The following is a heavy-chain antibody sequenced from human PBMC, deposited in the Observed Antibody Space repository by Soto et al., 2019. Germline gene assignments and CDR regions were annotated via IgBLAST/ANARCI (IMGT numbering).Heavy chain of an antibody. D-gene: IGHD6-19*01. CDR1: GGSFSGYY. J-gene: IGHJ4*02. Sequence: SETLSLTCAVYGGSFSGYYWSWIRQPPGKGLEWIGEITHSGSTNYNPALKSRVTMSIDTSKNQFSLNLRSVTAADTGVYFCARHLKAVAAAMAYWGQGIPVTVSS. CDR2: ITHSGST. V-gene: IGHV4-34*01. CDR3: ARHLKAVAAAMAY.